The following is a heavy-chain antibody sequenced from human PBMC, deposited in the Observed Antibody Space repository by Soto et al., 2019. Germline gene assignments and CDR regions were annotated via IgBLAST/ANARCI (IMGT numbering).Heavy chain of an antibody. Sequence: EVHLLGSGGDLVKPGGSLRLSCEASGFTFNNFAMSWVRQSPGKGLEWVSTISSDGDLRHYAESVKGRFTISRDNSKSSLFLQMNSLRAEDTALYFCAKVRQRFLDILTGATNFDSWGQGTLVTVSS. V-gene: IGHV3-23*01. CDR3: AKVRQRFLDILTGATNFDS. D-gene: IGHD3-9*01. CDR1: GFTFNNFA. CDR2: ISSDGDLR. J-gene: IGHJ4*02.